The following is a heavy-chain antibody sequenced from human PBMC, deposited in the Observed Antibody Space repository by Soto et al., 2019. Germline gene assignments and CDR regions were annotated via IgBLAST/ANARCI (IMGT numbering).Heavy chain of an antibody. V-gene: IGHV3-23*01. Sequence: VQLLESGGGLVQPGGSLRLSCAASGFSFSGYAMSWVRQAPGKGLEWVSAISGSGGGTYHADCVKGRLTISRENTKRTLYLQMNSLRAEDTAIYYCAKGSAESRPYYFDNWGPGTLVTVSS. CDR2: ISGSGGGT. CDR3: AKGSAESRPYYFDN. D-gene: IGHD6-13*01. CDR1: GFSFSGYA. J-gene: IGHJ4*02.